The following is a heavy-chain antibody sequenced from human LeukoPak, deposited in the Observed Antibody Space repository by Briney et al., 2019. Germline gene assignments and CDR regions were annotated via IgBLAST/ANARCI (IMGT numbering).Heavy chain of an antibody. CDR3: ARGHRSSWFDAFDI. V-gene: IGHV3-64*02. D-gene: IGHD6-13*01. CDR1: GFTFSNYA. CDR2: INDNGDTT. Sequence: GGSLRLSCAASGFTFSNYAVHWVRQAPGKGLEYVSAINDNGDTTYYADSVKGRFTISRDISKNTLFLQMGSLRTEDMAVYFCARGHRSSWFDAFDIWGQGIMVTVSS. J-gene: IGHJ3*02.